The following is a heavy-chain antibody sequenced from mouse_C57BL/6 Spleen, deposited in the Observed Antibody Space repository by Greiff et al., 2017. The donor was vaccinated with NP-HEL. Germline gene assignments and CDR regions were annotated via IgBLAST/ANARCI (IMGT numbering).Heavy chain of an antibody. CDR2: INPNNGGT. J-gene: IGHJ4*01. Sequence: EVKLQQSGPELVKPWASVKISCKASGYTFTDYYMNWVKQSHGKSLEWIGDINPNNGGTSYNQKFKGKATLTVDKSSSTAYMELRSLTSEDSAVYYCARRGSDAMDYWGQGTSVTVSS. V-gene: IGHV1-26*01. CDR1: GYTFTDYY. CDR3: ARRGSDAMDY.